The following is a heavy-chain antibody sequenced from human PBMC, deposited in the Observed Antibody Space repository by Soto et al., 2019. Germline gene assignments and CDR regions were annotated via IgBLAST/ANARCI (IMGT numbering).Heavy chain of an antibody. CDR3: ARVKSGSYFLLLFDY. CDR1: GYTFTDYY. J-gene: IGHJ4*02. D-gene: IGHD3-10*01. CDR2: INPNTGVT. V-gene: IGHV1-2*02. Sequence: AAVKVSCKASGYTFTDYYIHWVRQAPGQGLEWMGWINPNTGVTHYAQRFQGRVIMTRDTSISTAYMDLSRLRSDDAALYFCARVKSGSYFLLLFDYWGQGTQVTVSS.